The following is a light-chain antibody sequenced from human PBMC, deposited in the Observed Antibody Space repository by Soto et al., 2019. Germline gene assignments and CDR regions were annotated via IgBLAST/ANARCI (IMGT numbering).Light chain of an antibody. CDR3: SSYRSTSTLGV. CDR2: DVS. J-gene: IGLJ1*01. Sequence: QSALTQPASVSGSPGQSITISCSGTSSDVGAYTYVSWYQVHPGEPPKLVIYDVSKRPSCVSNRFSGSKSGNTASLTISGLQAEDEGDYYCSSYRSTSTLGVFGTGTKLTVL. CDR1: SSDVGAYTY. V-gene: IGLV2-14*03.